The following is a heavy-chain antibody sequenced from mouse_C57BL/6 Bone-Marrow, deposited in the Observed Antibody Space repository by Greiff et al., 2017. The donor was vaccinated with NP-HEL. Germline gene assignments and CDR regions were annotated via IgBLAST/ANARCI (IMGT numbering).Heavy chain of an antibody. CDR2: IYPRSGTT. CDR1: GYTFTSYG. CDR3: ARGIYYAMDY. V-gene: IGHV1-81*01. Sequence: VQLQESGAELARPGASVKLSCKASGYTFTSYGISWVKQSTGQGLEWIGEIYPRSGTTYYTEKLKGTATMTADKSSSTAYMELRSLTSEDSAVYFCARGIYYAMDYWGQGTSVTVSS. J-gene: IGHJ4*01.